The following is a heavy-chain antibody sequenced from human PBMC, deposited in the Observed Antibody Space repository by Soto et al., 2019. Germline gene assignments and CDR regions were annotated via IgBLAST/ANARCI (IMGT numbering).Heavy chain of an antibody. CDR3: EHRTVAGTRRAFDI. J-gene: IGHJ3*02. V-gene: IGHV2-5*02. Sequence: QITLKESGPTLVKPTQTLTLTCTFSGFSLSTSGVGVGWIRQPPGKALEWLALIYWDDDKRYSPSLKSSLTTTKDTTKNQVVPTITNMDPVHTATYYCEHRTVAGTRRAFDIWGQGTMVTVSS. D-gene: IGHD6-19*01. CDR1: GFSLSTSGVG. CDR2: IYWDDDK.